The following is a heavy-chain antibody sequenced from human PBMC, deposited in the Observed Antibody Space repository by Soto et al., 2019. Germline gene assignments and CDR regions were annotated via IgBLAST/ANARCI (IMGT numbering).Heavy chain of an antibody. Sequence: ASVKVSCKASGYTFTSYYMHWVRQAPGRGLEWMGIINPSGGSTSYAQKFQGRVTMTRDTSTSTVYMELSSLRSEDTAVYYCARDGDPLGYCTNGVCRWFDPWGQGTLVTVPS. D-gene: IGHD2-8*01. CDR2: INPSGGST. J-gene: IGHJ5*02. CDR3: ARDGDPLGYCTNGVCRWFDP. CDR1: GYTFTSYY. V-gene: IGHV1-46*01.